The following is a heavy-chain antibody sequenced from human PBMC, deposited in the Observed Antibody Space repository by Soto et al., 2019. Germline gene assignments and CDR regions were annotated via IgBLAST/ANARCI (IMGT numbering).Heavy chain of an antibody. D-gene: IGHD2-2*01. J-gene: IGHJ6*02. CDR3: ARSQGSSTSLEIYYYYYYGMDV. V-gene: IGHV1-69*01. CDR2: IIPISETT. CDR1: GGTFSSYA. Sequence: QVQLVQSEAEVKKPGSSVKVSCKASGGTFSSYAISWVRQAPGQGLEWMGGIIPISETTNYAQKFQGRVTLTADESKSTAYMELSSLRSEDTAVYYCARSQGSSTSLEIYYYYYYGMDVWGQGTTVTVSS.